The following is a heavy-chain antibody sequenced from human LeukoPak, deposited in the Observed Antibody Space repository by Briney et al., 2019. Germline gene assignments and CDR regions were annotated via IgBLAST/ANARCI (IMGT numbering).Heavy chain of an antibody. J-gene: IGHJ4*02. CDR1: GFSFSSHW. Sequence: GGSLRLSCAASGFSFSSHWMNWARQAPGKGLEWVANIKHDGSEKYYVDFVKGRFTISRDNAKNSLDLQMNSLRAEDTAVYYCARNTGGYEDYWGQGTLVTVSS. CDR3: ARNTGGYEDY. V-gene: IGHV3-7*01. D-gene: IGHD5-12*01. CDR2: IKHDGSEK.